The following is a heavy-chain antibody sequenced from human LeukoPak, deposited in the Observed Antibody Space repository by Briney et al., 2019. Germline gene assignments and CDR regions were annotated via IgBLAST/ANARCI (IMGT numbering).Heavy chain of an antibody. D-gene: IGHD2-15*01. Sequence: PSETLSLTCTVSGGSISSYYWSWIRHPPGKGLEWIGYIYYSGSTNYNPSLKSRVTISVDTSKNQFSLKLSSVTAADTAVYYCARAVVGVVAATNNWFDPWGQGTLVTVSS. CDR2: IYYSGST. CDR3: ARAVVGVVAATNNWFDP. CDR1: GGSISSYY. V-gene: IGHV4-59*01. J-gene: IGHJ5*02.